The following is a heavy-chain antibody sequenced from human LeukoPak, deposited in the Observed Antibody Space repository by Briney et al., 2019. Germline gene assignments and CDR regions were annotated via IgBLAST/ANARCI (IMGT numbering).Heavy chain of an antibody. CDR3: ARPLRPRYNWNDEGDWFDP. D-gene: IGHD1-1*01. V-gene: IGHV1-2*02. CDR1: GYTFTGYY. CDR2: INPNSGGT. Sequence: ASVTVSCTASGYTFTGYYMHWVRQAPGQGLEWMGWINPNSGGTNYAQKFQGRVTMTRDTSISTAYMELSRLRSDDTAVYYCARPLRPRYNWNDEGDWFDPWGQGALVTVSS. J-gene: IGHJ5*02.